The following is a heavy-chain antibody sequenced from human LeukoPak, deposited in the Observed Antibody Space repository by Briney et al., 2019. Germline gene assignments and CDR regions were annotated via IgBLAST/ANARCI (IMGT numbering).Heavy chain of an antibody. D-gene: IGHD2-2*01. CDR3: ARGRGIVVVPAAMEFDP. V-gene: IGHV1-18*01. Sequence: ASVKVSCKASGYTFTSYGISWVRQAPGQGLEWMGWISAYNGNTNYAQKLQGRVTMTTDTSTSTAYMELRSLRSDDTAVYYCARGRGIVVVPAAMEFDPWGQGTLVTVSS. CDR2: ISAYNGNT. CDR1: GYTFTSYG. J-gene: IGHJ5*02.